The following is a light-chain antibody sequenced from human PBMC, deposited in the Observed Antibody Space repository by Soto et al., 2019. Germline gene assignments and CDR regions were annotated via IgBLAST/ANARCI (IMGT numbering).Light chain of an antibody. J-gene: IGKJ3*01. Sequence: DIQMTQSPSSLSASVGDRVTITCRSSQAIDKSVAWYQQKPGQVPKLLIYAASTLHSGVPARFSGSGSGTHFTLTITGLQPEDVATYFCQEHSGDPPVAFGPGTTV. CDR1: QAIDKS. CDR2: AAS. CDR3: QEHSGDPPVA. V-gene: IGKV1-27*01.